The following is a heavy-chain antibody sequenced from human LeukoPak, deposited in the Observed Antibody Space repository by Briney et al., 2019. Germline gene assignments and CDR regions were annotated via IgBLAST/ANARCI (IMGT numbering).Heavy chain of an antibody. J-gene: IGHJ5*02. CDR1: GYTFTSYY. CDR2: SNPSGGST. D-gene: IGHD2-2*01. Sequence: ASVKVSCKASGYTFTSYYMHWVRQAPGQGLEWMGISNPSGGSTSYAQKFQGRVTMTRDTSTSTVYMELSSLRSEDTAVYYCARDGEYQLLSYNWFDPWGQGTLVTVSS. CDR3: ARDGEYQLLSYNWFDP. V-gene: IGHV1-46*01.